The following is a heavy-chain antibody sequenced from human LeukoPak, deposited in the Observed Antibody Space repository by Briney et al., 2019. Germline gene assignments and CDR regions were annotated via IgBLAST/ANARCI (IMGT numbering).Heavy chain of an antibody. Sequence: GGSLRLSCAASGFTVSSNYMSWVRQAPGKGLELVAFIRYDGSHKNYADSVKGRFTISRDNSQNTLYLQMNSLRAEDTAVYYCAKDYSSSFDYWGQGTLVTVSS. CDR2: IRYDGSHK. D-gene: IGHD6-13*01. V-gene: IGHV3-30*02. CDR1: GFTVSSNY. CDR3: AKDYSSSFDY. J-gene: IGHJ4*02.